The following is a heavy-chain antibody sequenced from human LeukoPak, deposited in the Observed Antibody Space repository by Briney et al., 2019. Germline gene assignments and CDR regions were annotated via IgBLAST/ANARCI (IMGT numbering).Heavy chain of an antibody. J-gene: IGHJ4*02. CDR3: AGTTMNKGGFDY. CDR2: IYYNGNT. Sequence: SETLPLTCTVSGGSISSYYWSWIRQPPGKGLEWIGYIYYNGNTNYNPSLKSRVTISVDTSKNQFSLKLSSVTAADTAVYYCAGTTMNKGGFDYWGQGTLVTVSS. V-gene: IGHV4-59*08. D-gene: IGHD3-22*01. CDR1: GGSISSYY.